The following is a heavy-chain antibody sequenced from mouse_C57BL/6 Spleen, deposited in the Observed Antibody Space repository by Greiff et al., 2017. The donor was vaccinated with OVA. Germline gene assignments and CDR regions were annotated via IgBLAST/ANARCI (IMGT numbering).Heavy chain of an antibody. CDR2: IDPSDSYT. D-gene: IGHD3-3*01. CDR3: ARVGDADY. CDR1: GYTFTSYW. V-gene: IGHV1-50*01. J-gene: IGHJ2*01. Sequence: QVQLQQPGAELVKPGASVKLSCKASGYTFTSYWMQWVKQRPGQGLEWIGEIDPSDSYTNYNQKFTGKATLTVDTSSSTAYMQLSSLTSEDSAVYYCARVGDADYWGQGTTLTVSS.